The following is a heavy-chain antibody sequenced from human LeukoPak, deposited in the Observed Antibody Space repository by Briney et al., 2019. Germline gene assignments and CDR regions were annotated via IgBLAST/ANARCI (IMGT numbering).Heavy chain of an antibody. D-gene: IGHD1-26*01. CDR1: GFTFTSYG. V-gene: IGHV3-23*01. CDR3: ARGAVGPDY. CDR2: IGNSGVAT. J-gene: IGHJ4*02. Sequence: GGSLRLSCAASGFTFTSYGMTWGRQAPGKGLEWVSGIGNSGVATYYADSVKGRFTISRDNSKNTLFMQMINLRAEDTAVYYCARGAVGPDYWGQGTLVTVSS.